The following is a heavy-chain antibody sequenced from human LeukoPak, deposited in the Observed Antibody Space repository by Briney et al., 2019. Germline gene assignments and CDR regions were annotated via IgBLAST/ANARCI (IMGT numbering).Heavy chain of an antibody. V-gene: IGHV3-30*04. CDR3: ARDRPIVVVVAATGEFDY. J-gene: IGHJ4*02. CDR1: GFTFSSYA. Sequence: PGRSLRLSCAASGFTFSSYAMHWVRQAPGKGLEWVAVISYDGSNKYYADSVKGRFTISRDNSKNTLYLQMNSPRAEDTAVYYCARDRPIVVVVAATGEFDYWGQGTLVTVSS. D-gene: IGHD2-15*01. CDR2: ISYDGSNK.